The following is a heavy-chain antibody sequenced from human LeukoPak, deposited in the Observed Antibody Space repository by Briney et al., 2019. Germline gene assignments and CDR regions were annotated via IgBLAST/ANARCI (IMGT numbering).Heavy chain of an antibody. CDR1: GYTFTSYG. J-gene: IGHJ4*02. Sequence: ASVKVSCKASGYTFTSYGISWVRQAPGQGLEWMGWISAYNGNTNYAQKLQGGVTMTTDTSTSTAYMELRSVRSDDTAVYYCARDFPLVVGATTDYFDYWGQGTLVTVSS. V-gene: IGHV1-18*01. CDR3: ARDFPLVVGATTDYFDY. CDR2: ISAYNGNT. D-gene: IGHD1-26*01.